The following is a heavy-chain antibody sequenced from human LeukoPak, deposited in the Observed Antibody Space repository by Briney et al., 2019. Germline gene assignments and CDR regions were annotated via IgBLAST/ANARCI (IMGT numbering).Heavy chain of an antibody. CDR1: GGSISSSNW. D-gene: IGHD4-11*01. Sequence: SETLSLTCAVSGGSISSSNWWSWVRQPPGKGLEWIGEIYHSGSTDYNPSLKSRVTISVDKSKNQFSLKLSSVTAADTAVYYCARGIYSNSYYFDYWGQGTLVTVSS. CDR2: IYHSGST. CDR3: ARGIYSNSYYFDY. J-gene: IGHJ4*02. V-gene: IGHV4-4*02.